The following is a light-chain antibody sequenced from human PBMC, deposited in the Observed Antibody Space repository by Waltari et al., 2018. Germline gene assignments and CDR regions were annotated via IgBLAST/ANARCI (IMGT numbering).Light chain of an antibody. J-gene: IGLJ2*01. Sequence: SALTQPHSVSGSPGQSITISCSGISSDSGCYDYVLWYQQHPGKDPKVIIYDVNKRPSGFSNRFSGSKSGISASLTISGLQAEDEADYYCSSFTSSTTGIFGGGTKVTVL. CDR1: SSDSGCYDY. CDR2: DVN. V-gene: IGLV2-14*03. CDR3: SSFTSSTTGI.